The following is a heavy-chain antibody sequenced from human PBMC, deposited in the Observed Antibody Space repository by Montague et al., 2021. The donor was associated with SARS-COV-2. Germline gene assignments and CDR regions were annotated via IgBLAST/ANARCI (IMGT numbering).Heavy chain of an antibody. Sequence: SLRLSCAASGFTFSSNWMSWVRQAPGKGLEWVANIKPDGSAGYYVDSVKGRFTISRDNAKNSLYLQMNSLRAEDTAVYYCVKGSVWGQGTTVTVSS. CDR2: IKPDGSAG. V-gene: IGHV3-7*01. CDR1: GFTFSSNW. J-gene: IGHJ6*02. CDR3: VKGSV.